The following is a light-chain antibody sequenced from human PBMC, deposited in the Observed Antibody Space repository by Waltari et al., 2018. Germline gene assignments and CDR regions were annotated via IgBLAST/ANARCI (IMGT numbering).Light chain of an antibody. CDR3: QHYNSYPWT. Sequence: DIEMTQSPSTLSASVGDRVTIPCRASQSISRFLAWYQHKPGKAPKLLIYKASSLESGVPSRFSGSESGTEFTLTISSLQPDDFATYYCQHYNSYPWTFGQGTKVEIK. V-gene: IGKV1-5*03. CDR1: QSISRF. J-gene: IGKJ1*01. CDR2: KAS.